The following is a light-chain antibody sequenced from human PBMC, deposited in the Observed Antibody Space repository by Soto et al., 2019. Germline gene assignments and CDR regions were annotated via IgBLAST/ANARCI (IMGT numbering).Light chain of an antibody. CDR3: QHYNNWPPWT. CDR2: DAS. J-gene: IGKJ1*01. Sequence: EIVLTQSPATLSLSPGERATLSCRASQSVSSYLAWYQQKPGQAPRLLIFDASIRVPTTPARFSDSVSGTEFTLTISSLQSEDFAVYYCQHYNNWPPWTFGQGTKVDIK. CDR1: QSVSSY. V-gene: IGKV3-15*01.